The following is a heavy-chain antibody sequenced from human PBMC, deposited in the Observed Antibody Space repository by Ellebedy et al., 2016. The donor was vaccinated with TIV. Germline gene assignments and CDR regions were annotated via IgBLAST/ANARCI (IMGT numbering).Heavy chain of an antibody. Sequence: PGGSLRLSCAASGFTFSRYAMRWVRQAPGKGLEWVAVISYDGSNKYYADYVKGRFTISSDNSKNTLDLQMNNLRAEDTAVYYCAGISGYSYGYAAFDVWGQGTMVTVSS. J-gene: IGHJ3*01. CDR1: GFTFSRYA. CDR3: AGISGYSYGYAAFDV. D-gene: IGHD5-18*01. CDR2: ISYDGSNK. V-gene: IGHV3-30*04.